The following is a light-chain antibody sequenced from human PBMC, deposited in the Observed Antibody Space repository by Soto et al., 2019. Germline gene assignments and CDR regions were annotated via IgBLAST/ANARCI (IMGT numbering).Light chain of an antibody. CDR1: QGIRND. J-gene: IGKJ1*01. Sequence: AIQMTQSPSSLSASVGDRVTITCRASQGIRNDLGWYQQKPGKAPKLLIYAASTLQSGVPSRFSGSGSGTDFTLTISCLQSEDFATYYCQQYYSFPWPFGQGSKVDIK. V-gene: IGKV1-6*01. CDR2: AAS. CDR3: QQYYSFPWP.